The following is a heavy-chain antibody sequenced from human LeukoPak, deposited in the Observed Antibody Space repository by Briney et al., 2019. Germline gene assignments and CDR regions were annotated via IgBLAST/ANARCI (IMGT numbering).Heavy chain of an antibody. D-gene: IGHD1-26*01. CDR2: ISSSGSTI. V-gene: IGHV3-48*03. J-gene: IGHJ4*02. Sequence: GGSLRLSCAASGFTLSSYEMNRVRQAPGKGLEWVSYISSSGSTIYYADSVKGRFTISRDNAKNSLYLQMNSLRAEDTAVYYCARRAVGATGSFDYWGQGTLVTVSS. CDR3: ARRAVGATGSFDY. CDR1: GFTLSSYE.